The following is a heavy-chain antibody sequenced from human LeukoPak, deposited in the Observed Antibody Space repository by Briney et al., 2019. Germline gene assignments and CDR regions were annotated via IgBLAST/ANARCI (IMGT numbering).Heavy chain of an antibody. D-gene: IGHD3-10*01. J-gene: IGHJ6*03. V-gene: IGHV3-33*06. CDR3: AKEGDRGEALYYYYMDV. CDR1: GFMFSDYG. Sequence: GRSLRLSCAASGFMFSDYGMHWVRQAPGKGLEWVAAIWYDGSNIFYADSVKGRFTISRYNSKNALYLQMNSLRAEDTADYYCAKEGDRGEALYYYYMDVWGNGTTVTVSS. CDR2: IWYDGSNI.